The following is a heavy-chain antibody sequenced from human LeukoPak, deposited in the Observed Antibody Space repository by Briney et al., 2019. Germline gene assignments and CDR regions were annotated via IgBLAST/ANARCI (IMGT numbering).Heavy chain of an antibody. D-gene: IGHD2-2*02. CDR2: IIPIFGTA. V-gene: IGHV1-69*13. CDR3: ARGAGYCSSTSYYIVYDYYYYGMDV. Sequence: SVKVSCKASGYTFTSYGISWVRQAPGRGLEWMGGIIPIFGTANYAQKFQGRVTITADESTSTAYMELSSLRSEDTAVYYCARGAGYCSSTSYYIVYDYYYYGMDVWGQGTTVTVSS. CDR1: GYTFTSYG. J-gene: IGHJ6*02.